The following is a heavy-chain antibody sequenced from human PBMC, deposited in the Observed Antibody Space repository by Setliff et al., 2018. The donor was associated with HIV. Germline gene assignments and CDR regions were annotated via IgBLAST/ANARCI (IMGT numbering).Heavy chain of an antibody. D-gene: IGHD2-21*02. V-gene: IGHV1-69*05. CDR1: GYTFTSYA. Sequence: GASVKVSCKASGYTFTSYAISWVRQAPGQGLEWMGRIIPIFPTTNYAQKFQGRVTITTDESTSTAYMELSSLRSEDTAVYYCAREYCGGDCYSFTYHYYYMDVWGKGTTVTVSS. CDR3: AREYCGGDCYSFTYHYYYMDV. CDR2: IIPIFPTT. J-gene: IGHJ6*03.